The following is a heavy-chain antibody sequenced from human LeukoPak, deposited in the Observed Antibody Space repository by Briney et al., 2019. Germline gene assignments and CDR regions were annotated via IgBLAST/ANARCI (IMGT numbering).Heavy chain of an antibody. Sequence: SETLSLTCTVSGGSVNGYYWNWIRQAPGKGLEWIGFIHYSGLTVYSPSLQSRVSMSVDTSRNQFSLDLSSVTAADTALYYCARNPPEDEWNSLDSWGQGILVTVSS. J-gene: IGHJ4*02. CDR2: IHYSGLT. CDR3: ARNPPEDEWNSLDS. CDR1: GGSVNGYY. V-gene: IGHV4-59*02. D-gene: IGHD1-7*01.